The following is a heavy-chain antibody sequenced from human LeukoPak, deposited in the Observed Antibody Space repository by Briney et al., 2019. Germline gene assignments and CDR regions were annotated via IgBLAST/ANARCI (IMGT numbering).Heavy chain of an antibody. D-gene: IGHD1-26*01. V-gene: IGHV4-59*01. CDR2: IYYSGST. Sequence: PSETLSLTCTVSGGSISSYYWSWIRQPSGKGLEWIGYIYYSGSTNYNPSLKSRVTISVDTSKNQFSLKLSSVTAADTAVYYCATSREGATDYWGQGTLVTVSS. CDR1: GGSISSYY. J-gene: IGHJ4*02. CDR3: ATSREGATDY.